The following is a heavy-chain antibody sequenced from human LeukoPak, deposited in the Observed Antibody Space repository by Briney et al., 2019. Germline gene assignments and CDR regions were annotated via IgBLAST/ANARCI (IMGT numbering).Heavy chain of an antibody. CDR2: ISITSDKI. CDR3: AREAYWGSSGKGFDS. J-gene: IGHJ4*02. D-gene: IGHD4-23*01. CDR1: GLPFTGYR. Sequence: GGSLRLSCAASGLPFTGYRMNWFRQAPGMGLEWVSYISITSDKIYYADSVKGRFTISRDNARNSLYLQMNSLREEDTAVYSCAREAYWGSSGKGFDSWGQGTLVIVSS. V-gene: IGHV3-48*02.